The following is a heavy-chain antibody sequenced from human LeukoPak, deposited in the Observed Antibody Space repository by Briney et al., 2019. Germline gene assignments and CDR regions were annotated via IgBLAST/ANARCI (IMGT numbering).Heavy chain of an antibody. CDR2: IYYTGST. Sequence: SETLSLTCTVSGGSISSYYWSWIRQPPGKGLEWIGFIYYTGSTNYNPSLKSRVTISVDTSKNQFSLKLSSVTAADTAGYYCARRVYYDSSGHRDAFDIWGQGTMVTVSS. J-gene: IGHJ3*02. CDR3: ARRVYYDSSGHRDAFDI. CDR1: GGSISSYY. D-gene: IGHD3-22*01. V-gene: IGHV4-59*08.